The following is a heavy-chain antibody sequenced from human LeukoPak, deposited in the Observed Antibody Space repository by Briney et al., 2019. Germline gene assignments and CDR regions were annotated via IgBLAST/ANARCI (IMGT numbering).Heavy chain of an antibody. Sequence: ASVKVSCKASGYTFTSYGISWVRQAPGQGLEWMGWISAYNGNTNYAQKLQGRVTMTTDTSTSTAYMELRSLRSDDTAVYYCARDLGYCSGGSCDATDYWGQGTLVTVSS. V-gene: IGHV1-18*01. CDR1: GYTFTSYG. D-gene: IGHD2-15*01. CDR3: ARDLGYCSGGSCDATDY. J-gene: IGHJ4*02. CDR2: ISAYNGNT.